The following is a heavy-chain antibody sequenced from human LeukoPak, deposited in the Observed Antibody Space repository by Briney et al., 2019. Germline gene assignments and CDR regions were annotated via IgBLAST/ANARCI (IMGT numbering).Heavy chain of an antibody. Sequence: APVKVSCKASGYTFTGYYMHWVRQAPGQGLEWMGWISPNSGGTNYAQKFQGWVTMTRDTSISTAYMELSRLRSDDTAVYYCAREGGDDAFDIWGQGTMVTVSS. CDR3: AREGGDDAFDI. V-gene: IGHV1-2*04. D-gene: IGHD1-26*01. CDR1: GYTFTGYY. J-gene: IGHJ3*02. CDR2: ISPNSGGT.